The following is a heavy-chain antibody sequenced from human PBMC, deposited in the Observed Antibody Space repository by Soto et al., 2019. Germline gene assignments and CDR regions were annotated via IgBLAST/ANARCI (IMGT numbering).Heavy chain of an antibody. V-gene: IGHV1-69*06. J-gene: IGHJ4*02. CDR1: GGTFSSYA. Sequence: SVKVSCKASGGTFSSYAISWVRQATGQGLEWMGGIIPIFGTANYAQKFQGRVTITADKSTSTAYMELSSLRAEDTAVYYCATRPCEVNYYGVFDYWGQGALVTVSS. CDR2: IIPIFGTA. D-gene: IGHD3-22*01. CDR3: ATRPCEVNYYGVFDY.